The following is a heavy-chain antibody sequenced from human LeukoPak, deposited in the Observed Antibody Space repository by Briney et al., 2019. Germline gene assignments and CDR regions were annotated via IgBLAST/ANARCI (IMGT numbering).Heavy chain of an antibody. Sequence: GGSLRLSCAASGFTFSNSWMHWVRHAPGRGLGWVSRINSDGSSTGYADSVKDRFTISRDNAKNTLYLQMNSLRAEDTAVYYCARARSYGAYVYWGQGTLVTASS. CDR3: ARARSYGAYVY. V-gene: IGHV3-74*01. D-gene: IGHD4-17*01. CDR2: INSDGSST. CDR1: GFTFSNSW. J-gene: IGHJ4*02.